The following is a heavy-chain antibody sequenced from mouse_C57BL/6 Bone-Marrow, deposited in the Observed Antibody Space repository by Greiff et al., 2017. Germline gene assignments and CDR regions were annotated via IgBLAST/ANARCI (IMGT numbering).Heavy chain of an antibody. J-gene: IGHJ2*01. D-gene: IGHD4-1*01. CDR3: ARSGPLGRSFDY. CDR2: LHPTSGRT. CDR1: GYTFTSYW. V-gene: IGHV1-55*01. Sequence: QVQLQQPGAELVKPGASVKMSCKASGYTFTSYWITWVKQRPGQGLAWLGDLHPTSGRTNYNEKFKSKAILTVDTSSNTAYMQLSSLTSEDSAVFYCARSGPLGRSFDYWGQGTTLTGSA.